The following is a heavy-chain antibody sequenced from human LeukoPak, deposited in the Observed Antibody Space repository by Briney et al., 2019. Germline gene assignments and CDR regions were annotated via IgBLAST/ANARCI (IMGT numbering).Heavy chain of an antibody. CDR2: FDPKDGET. Sequence: ASVKVSCKVSGYTLTELSMHSVRQAPGKGLEWMGGFDPKDGETIYAQKFQGRVTMTEDTSTDTAYMELSSLRSEDTAVYYCATPTYYYDSSGYYWGQGTLVTVSS. CDR3: ATPTYYYDSSGYY. CDR1: GYTLTELS. J-gene: IGHJ4*02. D-gene: IGHD3-22*01. V-gene: IGHV1-24*01.